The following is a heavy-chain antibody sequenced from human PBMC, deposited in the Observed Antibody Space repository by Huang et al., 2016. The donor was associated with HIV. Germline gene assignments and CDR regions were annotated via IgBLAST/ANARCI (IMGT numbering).Heavy chain of an antibody. Sequence: QVQLHQWAAGLLRPSETLSLPCLVYGGSFSGYSWSWFRQPPGKGLGWSGEITHSGSTNYNPSLKSRVTISEETAKNQFSLKLSSVTAADTAVYYCARAPHYGSGSYYYWGQGTLVTVSS. V-gene: IGHV4-34*01. D-gene: IGHD3-10*01. CDR1: GGSFSGYS. CDR2: ITHSGST. CDR3: ARAPHYGSGSYYY. J-gene: IGHJ4*02.